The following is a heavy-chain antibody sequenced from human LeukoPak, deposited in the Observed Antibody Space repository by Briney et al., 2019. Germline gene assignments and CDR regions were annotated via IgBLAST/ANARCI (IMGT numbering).Heavy chain of an antibody. CDR3: ARETTAHGYFDY. V-gene: IGHV4-59*12. D-gene: IGHD4-17*01. CDR2: IYYSGST. Sequence: SETLSLTCTVSGGSISSYYWSWLRQPPGKGLEWIGYIYYSGSTNYNPSLTSRVTISLDTSKNQFSLKLSSVTAADTAVYYCARETTAHGYFDYWGQGTLVTVSS. J-gene: IGHJ4*02. CDR1: GGSISSYY.